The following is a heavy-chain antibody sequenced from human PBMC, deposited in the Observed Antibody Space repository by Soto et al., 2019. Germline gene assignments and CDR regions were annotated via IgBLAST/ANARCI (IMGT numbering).Heavy chain of an antibody. CDR2: IYYSGST. D-gene: IGHD5-18*01. V-gene: IGHV4-59*08. Sequence: TSETLSLTCTVSGGSISSYYWSWIRQPPGKGLEWIGYIYYSGSTNYNPSLKSRVTISVGASKNQFSLKLSSVTAADTAVYYCARQSDSYGPFDYWGQGTLVTVSS. J-gene: IGHJ4*02. CDR3: ARQSDSYGPFDY. CDR1: GGSISSYY.